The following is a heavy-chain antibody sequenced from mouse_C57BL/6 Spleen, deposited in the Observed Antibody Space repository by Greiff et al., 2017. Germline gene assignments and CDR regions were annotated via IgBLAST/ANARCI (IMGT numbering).Heavy chain of an antibody. D-gene: IGHD1-1*01. CDR3: ARHDHYYGSSYHWYFDV. CDR2: ISSGGSYT. J-gene: IGHJ1*03. Sequence: EVKLVESGGDLVKPGGSLKLSCAASGFTFSSYGMSWVRQTPDKRLEWVATISSGGSYTYYPDSVKGRFTISRDNAKNTLYLQMSSLKSEDTAMYYCARHDHYYGSSYHWYFDVWGTGTTVTVSS. V-gene: IGHV5-6*02. CDR1: GFTFSSYG.